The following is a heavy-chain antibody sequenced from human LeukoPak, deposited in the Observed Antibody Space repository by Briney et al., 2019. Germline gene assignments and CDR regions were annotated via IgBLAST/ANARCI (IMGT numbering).Heavy chain of an antibody. CDR1: GYSFTSYW. CDR2: IYPGDSDT. Sequence: GESLKISCKGSGYSFTSYWIGWVRQMPGKGLEWMGIIYPGDSDTRYSPSFQDQVTISADKSISTAYLQWSSLKASDTAMYYCARHGGIAVADPYYMDVWGKGTTVTVSS. V-gene: IGHV5-51*01. J-gene: IGHJ6*03. D-gene: IGHD6-19*01. CDR3: ARHGGIAVADPYYMDV.